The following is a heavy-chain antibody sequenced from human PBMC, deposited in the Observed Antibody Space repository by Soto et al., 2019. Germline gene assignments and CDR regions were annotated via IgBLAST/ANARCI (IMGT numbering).Heavy chain of an antibody. CDR1: GYTFTSYD. J-gene: IGHJ4*02. CDR3: ARRAETNGWNGFGADKYYFDF. CDR2: MNPNTGNS. V-gene: IGHV1-8*01. Sequence: ASVKVSCKASGYTFTSYDIYWVRQATGQGLEWMGWMNPNTGNSGYAQKFQGRVTMTSDTSINTAHMELSSLRSEDTAVYYCARRAETNGWNGFGADKYYFDFWGQGTLVTVSS. D-gene: IGHD1-1*01.